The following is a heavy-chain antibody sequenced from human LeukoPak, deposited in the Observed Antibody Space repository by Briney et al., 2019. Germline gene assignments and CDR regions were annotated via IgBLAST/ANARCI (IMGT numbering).Heavy chain of an antibody. CDR3: VREASGVSSSAFDV. Sequence: PGGSLRLSCAASEFTFSTYCMHWVRQAPGKGLVWVSRTDSDGTNTDYADSVKGRFTISRDNAKNTLYMQMNSPRVDDTAVYYCVREASGVSSSAFDVWGQGTMVTVSS. J-gene: IGHJ3*01. CDR2: TDSDGTNT. V-gene: IGHV3-74*01. D-gene: IGHD1-26*01. CDR1: EFTFSTYC.